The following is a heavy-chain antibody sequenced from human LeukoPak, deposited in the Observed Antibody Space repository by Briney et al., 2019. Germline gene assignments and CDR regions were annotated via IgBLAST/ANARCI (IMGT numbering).Heavy chain of an antibody. J-gene: IGHJ4*02. CDR1: GFTFSSYN. D-gene: IGHD3-10*01. CDR3: AKDKRFGRVLVRGVIEAPSGGYFDY. Sequence: PGGSLRLSCAASGFTFSSYNMNWVRQAPGKGLEWVSSISYTSRAKYYADSVKGRFIISRDNSKNTLYLQMNSLRAEDTAVYYCAKDKRFGRVLVRGVIEAPSGGYFDYWGQGTLVTVSS. CDR2: ISYTSRAK. V-gene: IGHV3-48*01.